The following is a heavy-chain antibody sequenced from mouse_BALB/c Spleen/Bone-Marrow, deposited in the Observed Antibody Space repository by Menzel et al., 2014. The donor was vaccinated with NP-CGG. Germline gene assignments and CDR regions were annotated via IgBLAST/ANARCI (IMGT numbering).Heavy chain of an antibody. CDR1: GDSITSGY. CDR3: ARYKGYYDHPGDSFYY. D-gene: IGHD2-4*01. J-gene: IGHJ2*01. CDR2: ISYSGST. Sequence: EVMLVESGPSLVKPSQTLSLTCSVTGDSITSGYWNWVRKFPGNKLEYMGYISYSGSTYYNPSLKSRISITRDTSKNQYYLQMNSVTTEDTATYYCARYKGYYDHPGDSFYYWGQAATLTISS. V-gene: IGHV3-8*02.